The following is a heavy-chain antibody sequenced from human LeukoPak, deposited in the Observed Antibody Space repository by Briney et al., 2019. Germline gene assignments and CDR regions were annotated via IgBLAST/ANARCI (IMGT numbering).Heavy chain of an antibody. CDR2: IYYSGST. CDR3: ARHYYDSSDSYSFDY. D-gene: IGHD3-22*01. V-gene: IGHV4-59*08. CDR1: GGSISSYY. J-gene: IGHJ4*02. Sequence: SETLSLTCTVSGGSISSYYWSWIRQPPGQGLEGIGYIYYSGSTNYNPSLKSRVTISVDTSKNQCSLKLSSVTAADTAVYYCARHYYDSSDSYSFDYWGQGTLVTVSS.